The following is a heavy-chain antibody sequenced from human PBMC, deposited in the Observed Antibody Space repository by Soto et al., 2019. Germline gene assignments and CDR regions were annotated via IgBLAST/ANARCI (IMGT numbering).Heavy chain of an antibody. J-gene: IGHJ4*02. V-gene: IGHV3-72*01. Sequence: EVQLVESGGGLVQPGGSLRLSCAASGFTFSDHYMDWVRQAPGKGLEWVGRTRNKAHSYTTEYAASVKGRFTISRDDTKNSLYMQMNSLKPENTAVYYCAREGFVVVTDIPVPFDYWGQGPLVTVSS. CDR1: GFTFSDHY. CDR3: AREGFVVVTDIPVPFDY. CDR2: TRNKAHSYTT. D-gene: IGHD2-21*02.